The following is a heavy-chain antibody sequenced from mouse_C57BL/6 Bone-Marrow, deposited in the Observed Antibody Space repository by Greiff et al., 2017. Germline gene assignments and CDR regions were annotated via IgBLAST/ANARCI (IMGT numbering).Heavy chain of an antibody. CDR3: AKSAMDY. CDR2: IYPGSGNT. Sequence: VQLQQSGPELVKPGASVKISCKASGYNFTDYYINWVKQRPKQGLEWIGWIYPGSGNTKYNEKFKGKATLTVATSSSTAYMQLSSLTSEGAAVYFGAKSAMDYWGQGTSVTVSS. V-gene: IGHV1-84*01. J-gene: IGHJ4*01. CDR1: GYNFTDYY.